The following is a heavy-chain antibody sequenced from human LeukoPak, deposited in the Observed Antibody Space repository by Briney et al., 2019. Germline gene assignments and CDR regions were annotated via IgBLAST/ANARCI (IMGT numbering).Heavy chain of an antibody. D-gene: IGHD2/OR15-2a*01. CDR1: GFTFSSYW. V-gene: IGHV3-7*01. Sequence: GGSLRLSCAASGFTFSSYWMSWVRQAPGKGLEWVANIKQDGSERYYVDSVKGRFTISRDNAKNSLYLQMNSLRAEDTAVYYCVRDNPRCCGVIPSNIDDYWGQGTLVTVSS. CDR2: IKQDGSER. CDR3: VRDNPRCCGVIPSNIDDY. J-gene: IGHJ4*02.